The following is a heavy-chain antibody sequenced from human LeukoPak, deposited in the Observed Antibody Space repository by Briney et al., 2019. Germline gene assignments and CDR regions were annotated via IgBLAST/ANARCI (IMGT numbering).Heavy chain of an antibody. J-gene: IGHJ5*02. CDR1: GFTFSSYS. CDR2: ISGSGGST. D-gene: IGHD6-19*01. CDR3: AKDWVAVAGSTNWFDP. V-gene: IGHV3-23*01. Sequence: PGGSLRLSCAASGFTFSSYSMNWVRQAPGKGLEWVSAISGSGGSTDYAYSVKGRFTISRDNSNNTLYLQMNSLRAEHTAVYYCAKDWVAVAGSTNWFDPWGQGTLVTVSS.